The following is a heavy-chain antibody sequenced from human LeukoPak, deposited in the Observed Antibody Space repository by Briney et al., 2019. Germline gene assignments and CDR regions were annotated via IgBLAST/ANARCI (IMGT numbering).Heavy chain of an antibody. J-gene: IGHJ4*02. CDR1: GGTFSSYA. CDR3: AKAPGDFFNFDY. CDR2: ISGSGGST. V-gene: IGHV3-23*01. D-gene: IGHD1-14*01. Sequence: ASVKVSCKASGGTFSSYAMSWVRQAPGKGLEWVSAISGSGGSTYYADSVKGRFTISRDNSKNTLYLQMNSLRAEDTAVYYCAKAPGDFFNFDYWGQGTLVTVSS.